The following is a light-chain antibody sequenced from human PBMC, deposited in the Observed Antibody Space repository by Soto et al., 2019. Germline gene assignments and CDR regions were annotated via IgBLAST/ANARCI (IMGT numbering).Light chain of an antibody. V-gene: IGLV1-36*01. Sequence: QSVLTQPPSVSEAPRQRVTISCSGSSSNIGNNAVNWYQQLPGKAPKLLSYYDGLLPSWVSDRLSGSKSGTLASLAISGLQSEDESDYYCAAWDDSLNGVVFGGGTKLTVL. CDR3: AAWDDSLNGVV. CDR2: YDG. CDR1: SSNIGNNA. J-gene: IGLJ2*01.